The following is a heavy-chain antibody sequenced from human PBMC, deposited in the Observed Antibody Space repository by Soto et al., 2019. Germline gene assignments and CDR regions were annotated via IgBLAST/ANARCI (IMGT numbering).Heavy chain of an antibody. V-gene: IGHV1-3*01. CDR2: INPGDGST. CDR3: ARDLAAADY. Sequence: ASVKVSCKASGYTFTSYAMHWVRQAPGQRLEWIGLINPGDGSTKYSQKFRGRVTIARDTSTSTVYMDLSSLRSDDTAVYYCARDLAAADYWGQGTLVTVSS. CDR1: GYTFTSYA. J-gene: IGHJ4*02. D-gene: IGHD6-13*01.